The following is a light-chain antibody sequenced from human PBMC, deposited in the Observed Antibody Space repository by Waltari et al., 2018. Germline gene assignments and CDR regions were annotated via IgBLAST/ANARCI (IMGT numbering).Light chain of an antibody. J-gene: IGKJ2*01. Sequence: EIVLTQSPATLSFSPGERATLSCRASQSVSGYLAWYQQRPGQAPRLLIYDANHRATGIPARFSGSGSGTDFTLTISSLEPEDFVVYYCQHRISWPYTFGQGTKLQI. CDR2: DAN. V-gene: IGKV3-11*01. CDR3: QHRISWPYT. CDR1: QSVSGY.